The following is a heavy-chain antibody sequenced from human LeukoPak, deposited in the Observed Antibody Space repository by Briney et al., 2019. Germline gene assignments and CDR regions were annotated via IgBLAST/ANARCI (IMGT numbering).Heavy chain of an antibody. D-gene: IGHD3-22*01. Sequence: PSETLPLTCTVSGGSISSGGYYWSWIRQSPGKRLEWIGYIYYTGSTNYNPSLKSRVTISVDTSKNQFSLKLASVTAADTAVYYCARGGSRYYTSNSFDYWGQGTLVTVSS. CDR1: GGSISSGGYY. CDR3: ARGGSRYYTSNSFDY. V-gene: IGHV4-61*08. J-gene: IGHJ4*02. CDR2: IYYTGST.